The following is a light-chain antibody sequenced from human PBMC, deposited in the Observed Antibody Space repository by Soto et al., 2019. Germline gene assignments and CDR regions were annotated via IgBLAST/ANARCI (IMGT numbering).Light chain of an antibody. CDR3: QQSYGTPLT. J-gene: IGKJ4*01. CDR1: QSISNY. Sequence: DMEMTQSPSSLSASVGDRVTITCRASQSISNYLNWYQHKPGKVPKLLIYAASSLQSGVPTRFSGSGSGTHFTLTINSLQPEDFATYYCQQSYGTPLTFGGGTEIEIK. V-gene: IGKV1-39*01. CDR2: AAS.